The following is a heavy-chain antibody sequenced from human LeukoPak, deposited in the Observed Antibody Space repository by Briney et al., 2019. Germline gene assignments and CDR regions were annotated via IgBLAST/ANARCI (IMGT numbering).Heavy chain of an antibody. V-gene: IGHV3-30*02. Sequence: GGSLRLSCAASGFTFSTYGMHWVRQAPGTGLEWVAFLRYDGSNKYYADSVKGRFTISRDNSKNTLYLQMNSRRAEDTAVYYCAKDVVNCGSTSCYFYYYMAVWGKGTTVTVSS. CDR2: LRYDGSNK. J-gene: IGHJ6*03. CDR1: GFTFSTYG. D-gene: IGHD2-2*01. CDR3: AKDVVNCGSTSCYFYYYMAV.